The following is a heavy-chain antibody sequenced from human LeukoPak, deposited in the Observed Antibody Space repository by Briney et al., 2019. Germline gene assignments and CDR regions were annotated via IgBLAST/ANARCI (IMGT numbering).Heavy chain of an antibody. V-gene: IGHV3-30*18. D-gene: IGHD5-18*01. CDR1: AFTFSNYG. Sequence: GGYLRLSCAASAFTFSNYGMHWVRQAPGKGLECVAGISYDGSNEYYADSVKGRFTISRDNSKNTLDLQMSGLRSEDSAVYYCAKGGYTYGYGGYFDLWGRGTLVTASS. CDR3: AKGGYTYGYGGYFDL. J-gene: IGHJ2*01. CDR2: ISYDGSNE.